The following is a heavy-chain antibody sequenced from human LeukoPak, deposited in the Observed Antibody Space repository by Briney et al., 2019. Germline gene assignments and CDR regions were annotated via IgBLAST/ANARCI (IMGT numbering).Heavy chain of an antibody. CDR1: GHSTTRGYY. J-gene: IGHJ4*02. Sequence: PSETLCLTCAISGHSTTRGYYGAWFRPSPGMGPEWIATFFQSHRSFYNASLESRVTMSLDTSKSHFSLNLTSVTAADTAVYYCARVFSVPYLLDSWGRGTQVTVSS. D-gene: IGHD2/OR15-2a*01. V-gene: IGHV4-38-2*01. CDR2: FFQSHRS. CDR3: ARVFSVPYLLDS.